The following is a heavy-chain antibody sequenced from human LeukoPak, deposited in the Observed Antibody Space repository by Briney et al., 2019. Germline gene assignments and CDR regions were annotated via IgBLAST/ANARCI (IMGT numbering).Heavy chain of an antibody. J-gene: IGHJ6*03. Sequence: ASVKVSCKASGGTFSSYAISWVRQVPGQGLEWMGGIIPIFGTANYAQKLQGRVTITTDESTSTAYMELSSLRSEDTAVYYCASHYGDPPPPYYYYYMDVWGKGTTVTVSS. CDR1: GGTFSSYA. D-gene: IGHD4-17*01. CDR3: ASHYGDPPPPYYYYYMDV. V-gene: IGHV1-69*05. CDR2: IIPIFGTA.